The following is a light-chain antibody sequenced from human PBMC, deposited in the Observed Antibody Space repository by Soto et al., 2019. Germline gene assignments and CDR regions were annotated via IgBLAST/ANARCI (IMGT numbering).Light chain of an antibody. Sequence: DIQLTQSPFFLSASVGDRVTITCRASQAISNYLAWYQQKPGKVPKLLIYAASTLQSGVPSRFSGSGSGTDFTLTISSLQPEDVATYYCQKYNSAPWTFGQGTKVDIK. CDR1: QAISNY. V-gene: IGKV1-27*01. CDR3: QKYNSAPWT. CDR2: AAS. J-gene: IGKJ1*01.